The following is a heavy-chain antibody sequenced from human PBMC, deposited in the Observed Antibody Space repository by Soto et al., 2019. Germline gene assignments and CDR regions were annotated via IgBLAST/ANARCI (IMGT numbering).Heavy chain of an antibody. V-gene: IGHV1-18*04. CDR1: GYTFTTYG. CDR2: VSPYNGDT. J-gene: IGHJ6*02. Sequence: QVQLVQSGAEVKKPGASVKVSCKASGYTFTTYGINWVRQAPGQGLAWMGWVSPYNGDTTYAQKDQGLVTMTTDTSTRTAYLELRSLISDDTAVYYCAREVGHMDVWGQGTTVTVSS. CDR3: AREVGHMDV. D-gene: IGHD2-2*01.